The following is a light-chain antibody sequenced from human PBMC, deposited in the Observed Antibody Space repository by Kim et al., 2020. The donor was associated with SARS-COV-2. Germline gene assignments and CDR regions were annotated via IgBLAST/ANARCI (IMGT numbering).Light chain of an antibody. V-gene: IGKV1-39*01. J-gene: IGKJ4*01. CDR1: QSISSY. Sequence: DIQMTQSPSSLSASVGDRVTISCRASQSISSYLNWYQQKPAKAPKLLIYVASSLQSGVPSRFSGSGSGTDFTLTISSLQPEDFATYYCQQSYNIPTFGGGTKVDIK. CDR3: QQSYNIPT. CDR2: VAS.